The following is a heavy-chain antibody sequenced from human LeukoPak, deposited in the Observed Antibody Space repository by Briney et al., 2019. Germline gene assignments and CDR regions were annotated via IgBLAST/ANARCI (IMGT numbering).Heavy chain of an antibody. CDR2: IYHSGST. V-gene: IGHV4-38-2*01. J-gene: IGHJ4*02. CDR3: ARRERITIFGVVIIGVIDY. CDR1: GYSISSGYY. D-gene: IGHD3-3*01. Sequence: SETLSLTCAVSGYSISSGYYWGWIRQPPGQGVGWMGSIYHSGSTYYNPSLKSRVTISVDSSKNQFSLKLSSVTAADTAVYYCARRERITIFGVVIIGVIDYWGQGTLVTVSS.